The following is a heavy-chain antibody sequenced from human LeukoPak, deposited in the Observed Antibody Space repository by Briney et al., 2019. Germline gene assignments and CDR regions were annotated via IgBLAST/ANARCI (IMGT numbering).Heavy chain of an antibody. J-gene: IGHJ4*02. CDR2: ISSSSSYI. Sequence: GGSLRLSCAASGFTFSSYSMNWVRQAPGKGLEWVSSISSSSSYIYYADSVKGRFTISRDNAKNSLYLQMNSLRAEDTAVYYCAREEDYTSSSFDYWGQGTLVTVSS. CDR3: AREEDYTSSSFDY. V-gene: IGHV3-21*01. D-gene: IGHD6-13*01. CDR1: GFTFSSYS.